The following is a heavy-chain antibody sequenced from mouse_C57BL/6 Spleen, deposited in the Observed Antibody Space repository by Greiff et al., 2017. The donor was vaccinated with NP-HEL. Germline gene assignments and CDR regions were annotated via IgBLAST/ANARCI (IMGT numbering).Heavy chain of an antibody. J-gene: IGHJ1*03. Sequence: QVQLQQPGAELVMPGASVKLSCKASGYTFTSYWMHWVKQRPGQGLEWIGEIDPSDSYTNYNQKFKGKSTLTVDKSSSTAYMQLSSLTSEDSAVYYCARWGTWYFDVWGTGTTGTVSS. CDR3: ARWGTWYFDV. D-gene: IGHD3-3*01. CDR1: GYTFTSYW. CDR2: IDPSDSYT. V-gene: IGHV1-69*01.